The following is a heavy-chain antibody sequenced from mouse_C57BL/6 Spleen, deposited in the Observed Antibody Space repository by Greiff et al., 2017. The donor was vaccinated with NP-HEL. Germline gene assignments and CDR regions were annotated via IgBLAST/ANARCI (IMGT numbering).Heavy chain of an antibody. CDR3: ARSSIYYDYDWFAY. Sequence: VQLQQSGTELVKPGASVKLSCKASGYTFTSYWMHWVTQRPGQGLEWIGNINPSNGGTNYNEKFKSKATLTVDKSSSTAYMKRSSLTSEDSAVYYCARSSIYYDYDWFAYGGQVTRVTVSA. CDR2: INPSNGGT. CDR1: GYTFTSYW. D-gene: IGHD2-4*01. V-gene: IGHV1-53*01. J-gene: IGHJ3*01.